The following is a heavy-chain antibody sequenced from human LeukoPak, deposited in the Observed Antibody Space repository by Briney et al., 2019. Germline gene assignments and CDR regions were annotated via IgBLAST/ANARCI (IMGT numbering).Heavy chain of an antibody. Sequence: GASVKVSCKASGYTFTNFGISWIRQAPGQGLEWMGWISPYNGNTNYAQKFQGRVTMTTETSTATAYMELRSLRSDDTAVYYCARGWIGDCSSTSCYFYGYDYWGQGTLVTVSS. J-gene: IGHJ4*02. V-gene: IGHV1-18*01. CDR2: ISPYNGNT. D-gene: IGHD2-2*01. CDR1: GYTFTNFG. CDR3: ARGWIGDCSSTSCYFYGYDY.